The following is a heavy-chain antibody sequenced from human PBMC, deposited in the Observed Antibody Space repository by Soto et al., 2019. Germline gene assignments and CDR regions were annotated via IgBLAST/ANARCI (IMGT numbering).Heavy chain of an antibody. CDR2: ISGSGGST. J-gene: IGHJ4*02. Sequence: GGSVRLSCASSRFTFSRNAMSWVRQAPGKGLEWVSTISGSGGSTYYADSVKGRFTISRDKSKNTLYLQMNSLRAEDTAVYYCAKYCSSTSCSYFDYWGQGTLVTVSS. D-gene: IGHD2-2*01. CDR1: RFTFSRNA. V-gene: IGHV3-23*01. CDR3: AKYCSSTSCSYFDY.